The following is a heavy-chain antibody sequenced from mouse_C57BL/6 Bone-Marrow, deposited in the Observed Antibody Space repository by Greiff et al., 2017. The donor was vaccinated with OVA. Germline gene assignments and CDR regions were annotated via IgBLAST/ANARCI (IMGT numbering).Heavy chain of an antibody. CDR3: ARFGDPYGYDPHWYFDV. Sequence: QVQLQQPGAELVMPGASVKLSCKASGYTFTSYWMHWVKQRPGQGLEWIGEIDPSDSYTNYNQKFKGKSTLTVDKSSSTAYMQLSSLTSEDSAVYYCARFGDPYGYDPHWYFDVWGTGTTVTVSS. V-gene: IGHV1-69*01. J-gene: IGHJ1*03. CDR2: IDPSDSYT. CDR1: GYTFTSYW. D-gene: IGHD2-2*01.